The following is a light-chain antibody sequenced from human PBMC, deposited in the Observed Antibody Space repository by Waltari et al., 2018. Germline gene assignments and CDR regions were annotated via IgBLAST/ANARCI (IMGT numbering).Light chain of an antibody. Sequence: QSALTQPASVSGSPGPSITLSCTGTSSDVGGHNYVSWYQQYPGKAPKLVIYDVSNRPSGASNRFSGSKSGNTASLIISGLQAEDEADYYCSSYTSSSLYVFGTGTKVTVL. CDR3: SSYTSSSLYV. CDR2: DVS. V-gene: IGLV2-14*03. CDR1: SSDVGGHNY. J-gene: IGLJ1*01.